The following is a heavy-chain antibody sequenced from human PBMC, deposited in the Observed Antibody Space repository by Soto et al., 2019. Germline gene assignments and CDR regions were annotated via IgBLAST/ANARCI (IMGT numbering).Heavy chain of an antibody. J-gene: IGHJ4*02. CDR2: ISAGGGTT. V-gene: IGHV3-23*01. Sequence: GGSLRLSCPASGFTFSDYYMSWIRQAPGKGLELVSAISAGGGTTYYAAPVKGRFTISTDKSKNMLYLLMNSLRAEDTAVYYFEKVPRDFGWLVELDYFDSGCQRSLVTVSS. D-gene: IGHD3-9*01. CDR3: EKVPRDFGWLVELDYFDS. CDR1: GFTFSDYY.